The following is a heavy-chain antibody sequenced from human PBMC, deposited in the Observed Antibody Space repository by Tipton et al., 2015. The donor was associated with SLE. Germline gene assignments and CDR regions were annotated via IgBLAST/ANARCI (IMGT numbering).Heavy chain of an antibody. V-gene: IGHV4-61*05. Sequence: TLSLTCTVSGGSISSSSYYWGWIRQPPGKGLEWIAFIFYSGTTSYNPSLKSRVTISGDTSKNQLSLKLSSVTAADTAVYYCARHYAFTFDYWGQGTLVTVSS. J-gene: IGHJ4*02. CDR3: ARHYAFTFDY. CDR2: IFYSGTT. CDR1: GGSISSSSYY. D-gene: IGHD2-2*01.